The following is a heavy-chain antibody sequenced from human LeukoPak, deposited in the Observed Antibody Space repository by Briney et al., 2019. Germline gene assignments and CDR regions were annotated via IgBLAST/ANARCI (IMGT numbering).Heavy chain of an antibody. D-gene: IGHD2-15*01. Sequence: SQTLSLTCAVSGGSISSGGYSWSWIRQPPGKGLEWIGYIYHSGSTYYNPSLKSRVTISVDRSKNQFSLKLSSVTAADTAVYYCARVVVVAATEWFVPWGQGTLVTVSS. CDR1: GGSISSGGYS. J-gene: IGHJ5*02. CDR2: IYHSGST. V-gene: IGHV4-30-2*01. CDR3: ARVVVVAATEWFVP.